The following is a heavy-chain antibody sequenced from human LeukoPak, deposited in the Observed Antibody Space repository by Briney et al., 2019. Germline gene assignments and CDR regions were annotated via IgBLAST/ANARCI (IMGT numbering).Heavy chain of an antibody. Sequence: SETLSLTCAVYGGSFSGYYWSWIRQPPGKGLEWIGEINHSGSTNYNPSLKSRVTISVDTSKNQFSLKLSSVTAADTAVYYCARIGYSSSSSWGQGTLATVSS. D-gene: IGHD6-6*01. CDR2: INHSGST. V-gene: IGHV4-34*01. CDR3: ARIGYSSSSS. CDR1: GGSFSGYY. J-gene: IGHJ4*02.